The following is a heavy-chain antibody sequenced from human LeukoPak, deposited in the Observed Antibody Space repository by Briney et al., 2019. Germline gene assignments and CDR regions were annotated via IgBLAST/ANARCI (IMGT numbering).Heavy chain of an antibody. CDR3: ARAAGGYCSGGSCSLYYYYGMDV. V-gene: IGHV4-39*07. Sequence: SETLSLTCTVSGGSISSSSYYWGWIRQPPGKGPEWIGSIYYSGSTYYNPSLKSRVTISVDTSKNQFSLKLSSVTAADTAVYYCARAAGGYCSGGSCSLYYYYGMDVWGQGTTVTVSS. J-gene: IGHJ6*02. CDR2: IYYSGST. CDR1: GGSISSSSYY. D-gene: IGHD2-15*01.